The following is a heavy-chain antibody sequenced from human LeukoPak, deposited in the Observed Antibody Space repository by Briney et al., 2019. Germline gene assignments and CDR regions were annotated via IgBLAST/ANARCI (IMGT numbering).Heavy chain of an antibody. J-gene: IGHJ3*02. CDR3: ASHGSRDGYNHAFDI. D-gene: IGHD5-24*01. CDR1: GFTFSSYA. Sequence: GGSLRLSCAASGFTFSSYAMSWVRQAPGKGLEWVSAISGSGGSTYYADSVKGRFTISRDNSKNTLYLQMGSLRAEDMAVYYCASHGSRDGYNHAFDIWGQGTMVTVSS. V-gene: IGHV3-23*01. CDR2: ISGSGGST.